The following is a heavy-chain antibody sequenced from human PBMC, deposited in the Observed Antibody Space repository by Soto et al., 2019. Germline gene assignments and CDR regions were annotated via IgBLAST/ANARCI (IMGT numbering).Heavy chain of an antibody. Sequence: GGSLRLSCAASGFTFSTFAMNWVRQAPGKGLQWVAGISGTGGTTYYAGPVKGRFTFSRDNSKNILYLQMNSLRVEDTAIYYCTTEMIEGVGLDHWGQGTLVTVSS. CDR1: GFTFSTFA. CDR3: TTEMIEGVGLDH. J-gene: IGHJ4*02. V-gene: IGHV3-23*01. CDR2: ISGTGGTT. D-gene: IGHD3-22*01.